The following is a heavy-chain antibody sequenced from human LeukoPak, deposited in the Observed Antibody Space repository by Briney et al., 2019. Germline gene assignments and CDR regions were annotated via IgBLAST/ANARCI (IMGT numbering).Heavy chain of an antibody. Sequence: GGSLRLSCAASGFTVSSNYMSWVRQAPGKGLEGVSVIFSGGSTYYADSVKGRFTISRDNSKNTLYLQMNSLRAEDTAVYYCARAGLSGWYGFDYWGQGTLVTVSS. D-gene: IGHD6-19*01. CDR3: ARAGLSGWYGFDY. J-gene: IGHJ4*02. CDR2: IFSGGST. V-gene: IGHV3-66*01. CDR1: GFTVSSNY.